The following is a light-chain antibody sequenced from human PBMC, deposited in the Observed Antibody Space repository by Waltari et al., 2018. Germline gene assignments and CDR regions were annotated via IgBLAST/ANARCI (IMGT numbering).Light chain of an antibody. CDR3: MQNTHRPWT. Sequence: DVVMAQSPLSLHVTLGQPASISCRSSQSLVSSDGNTYFRWFQQRPGQSPRRLPYKISNRDSGVPDRFSGSGSGTDFPLRISRVEAEDVRVYYCMQNTHRPWTFGQGTKVEI. CDR2: KIS. V-gene: IGKV2-30*01. J-gene: IGKJ1*01. CDR1: QSLVSSDGNTY.